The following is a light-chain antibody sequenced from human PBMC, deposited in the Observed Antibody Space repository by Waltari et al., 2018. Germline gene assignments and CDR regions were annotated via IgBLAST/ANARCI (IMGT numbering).Light chain of an antibody. V-gene: IGLV2-23*01. J-gene: IGLJ2*01. CDR3: CSYAGSTTLV. CDR1: SSDVGNYNL. CDR2: EGS. Sequence: QSALTQPASVSGSPGQSITISCIGTSSDVGNYNLVSWYRQYPGKAPKLMFYEGSKRPSGVSNRFAGSKSGNTASLTISGLQAEDEADYHCCSYAGSTTLVFGGGTKLTVL.